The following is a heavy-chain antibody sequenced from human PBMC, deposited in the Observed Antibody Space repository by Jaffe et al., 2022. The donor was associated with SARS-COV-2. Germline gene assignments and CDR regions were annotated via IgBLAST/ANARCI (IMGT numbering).Heavy chain of an antibody. D-gene: IGHD5-12*01. J-gene: IGHJ4*02. V-gene: IGHV1-3*04. Sequence: QVQLVQSGPEVKDPGASVKVSCKASGYTFTNYVVHWVRQAPGQRPEWMGWINIGNGNTKYSQQFQGRVTIIRDTSANTAYMELSSLRSEDTAVYYCARDREGSSGYGAFDYWGQGTLVTVSS. CDR2: INIGNGNT. CDR3: ARDREGSSGYGAFDY. CDR1: GYTFTNYV.